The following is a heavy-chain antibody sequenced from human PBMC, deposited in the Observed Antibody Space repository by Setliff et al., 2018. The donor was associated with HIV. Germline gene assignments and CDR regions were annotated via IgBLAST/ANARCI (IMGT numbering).Heavy chain of an antibody. CDR2: ISGSGGST. CDR1: GFTFNTYA. Sequence: LRLSCAASGFTFNTYAMSWVRQAPGKGLEWVSVISGSGGSTFYADSVKGRFTISRDNSKNTLYLQMDSLRGDDTAVYYCAKDFFTGGFDPWGQGTLVTVSS. J-gene: IGHJ5*02. V-gene: IGHV3-23*01. D-gene: IGHD1-1*01. CDR3: AKDFFTGGFDP.